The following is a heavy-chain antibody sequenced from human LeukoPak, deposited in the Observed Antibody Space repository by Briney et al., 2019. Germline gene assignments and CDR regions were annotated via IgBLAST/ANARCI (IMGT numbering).Heavy chain of an antibody. CDR1: GFTFGDYA. V-gene: IGHV3-49*04. Sequence: SLRLSCTASGFTFGDYAMSWVRQAPGKGLEWVGFIRSRAYGGTTEYAASVKGRFTISRDDSKSIAYLQMNSLKTEDTAVYYCTRDGSSWYWLDYWGQGTLVTVSS. D-gene: IGHD6-13*01. J-gene: IGHJ4*02. CDR3: TRDGSSWYWLDY. CDR2: IRSRAYGGTT.